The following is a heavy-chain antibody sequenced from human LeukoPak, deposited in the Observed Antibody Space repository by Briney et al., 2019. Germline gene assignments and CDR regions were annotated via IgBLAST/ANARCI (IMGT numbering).Heavy chain of an antibody. CDR3: ARGGGYYYDSSGYYQP. V-gene: IGHV1-46*01. CDR2: INPRGGST. Sequence: ASVKVSCKASGYTFTSYYMHWVRQAPGQGLEWMGLINPRGGSTSYAQKFQGRVTMTRDTSISTAYMELSRLRSDDTAVYYCARGGGYYYDSSGYYQPWGQGTLVTVSS. CDR1: GYTFTSYY. D-gene: IGHD3-22*01. J-gene: IGHJ4*02.